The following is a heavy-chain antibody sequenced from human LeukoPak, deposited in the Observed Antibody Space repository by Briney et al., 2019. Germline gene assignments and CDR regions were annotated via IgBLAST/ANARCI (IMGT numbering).Heavy chain of an antibody. J-gene: IGHJ3*02. CDR1: GGSISGSSYY. CDR2: IYYSGST. D-gene: IGHD3-3*01. CDR3: ARLGGGGTSITIFGVVIPEGGAFDI. V-gene: IGHV4-39*01. Sequence: SETLSLTCTVSGGSISGSSYYWGWIRQPPGKGLEWIGSIYYSGSTYYNPSLKSRVTISVDTSKNQFSLKLSSVTAADTAVYYCARLGGGGTSITIFGVVIPEGGAFDIWGQGTMVTVSS.